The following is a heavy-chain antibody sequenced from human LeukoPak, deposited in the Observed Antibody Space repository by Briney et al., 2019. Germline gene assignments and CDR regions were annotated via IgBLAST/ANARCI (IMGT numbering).Heavy chain of an antibody. D-gene: IGHD2-8*01. V-gene: IGHV3-30*18. CDR2: ISYDGSSK. CDR1: GFTFSSYG. CDR3: AKGQMGPYYFDY. J-gene: IGHJ4*02. Sequence: GGSLRLSCAASGFTFSSYGMHWVRQAPGKGLEWVAVISYDGSSKYYADSVKGRFTISRDNSKNTLYLQMNSLRAEDTAMYYCAKGQMGPYYFDYWGQGTLVTVSS.